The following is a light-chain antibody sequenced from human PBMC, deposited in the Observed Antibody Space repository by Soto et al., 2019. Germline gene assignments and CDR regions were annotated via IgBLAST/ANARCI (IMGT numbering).Light chain of an antibody. CDR3: QSYDSSLSGYV. J-gene: IGLJ1*01. CDR1: SSNIGAGYD. Sequence: QSVLTQPPSVSGAPGQRVTISCTGSSSNIGAGYDVHWYQQLPGTAPKLLIYGNSNRPSGVPVRFSGSKSGTSASLAITGLQAEDEAVYYCQSYDSSLSGYVFGTGTKLTVL. V-gene: IGLV1-40*01. CDR2: GNS.